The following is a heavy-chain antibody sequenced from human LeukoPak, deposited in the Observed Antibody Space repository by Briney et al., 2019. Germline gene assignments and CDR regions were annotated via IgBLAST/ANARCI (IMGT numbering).Heavy chain of an antibody. V-gene: IGHV3-30*02. J-gene: IGHJ6*03. CDR2: IRYDGSNK. D-gene: IGHD3-10*01. Sequence: GGSLRLSCAASGFTFSSYGMHWVRQAPGKGLEWVAFIRYDGSNKYYADSVKGRFAISRDNSKNTLYLQMNSLRAEDTAVYYCAKDGGVRGPDYYYYMDVWGKGTTVTISS. CDR3: AKDGGVRGPDYYYYMDV. CDR1: GFTFSSYG.